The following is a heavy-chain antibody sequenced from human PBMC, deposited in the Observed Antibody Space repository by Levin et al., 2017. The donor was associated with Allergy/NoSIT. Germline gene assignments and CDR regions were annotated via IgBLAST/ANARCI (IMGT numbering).Heavy chain of an antibody. CDR3: AKGSGSDSDDGTDV. V-gene: IGHV3-30*04. CDR1: GFTLRYYA. D-gene: IGHD1-26*01. Sequence: LSLPCADSGFTLRYYAIHWVRQAPGKGLEWMAVISYDGNNKYYADSVKGRFTISRDNSQNTVYLQMNSLRVEDTAVYYCAKGSGSDSDDGTDVWGQGTTVTVSS. CDR2: ISYDGNNK. J-gene: IGHJ6*02.